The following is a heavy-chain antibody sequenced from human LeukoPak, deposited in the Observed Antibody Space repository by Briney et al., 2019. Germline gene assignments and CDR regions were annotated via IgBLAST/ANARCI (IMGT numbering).Heavy chain of an antibody. CDR3: AKVQLERRELLPNFDS. Sequence: GGSLRLSCAASGFTFSSYGMHWVRQAPGKGLEWVAVMSYNGQITYYADSVKGRFTISRGNSQNMLYLQMNSLRVDDTSVYYCAKVQLERRELLPNFDSWGQGTLVTVSS. J-gene: IGHJ4*02. CDR2: MSYNGQIT. V-gene: IGHV3-30*18. CDR1: GFTFSSYG. D-gene: IGHD1-1*01.